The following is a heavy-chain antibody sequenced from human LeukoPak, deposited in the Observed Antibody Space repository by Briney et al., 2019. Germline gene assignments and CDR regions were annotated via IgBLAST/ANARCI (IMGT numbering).Heavy chain of an antibody. V-gene: IGHV3-66*01. J-gene: IGHJ6*03. CDR3: ARDSGSYRSLYYYYYMDV. CDR2: IYSGDTT. D-gene: IGHD1-26*01. Sequence: GSLRLSCAASGFTVSSNYMSWVRQAPGKGLEWVSVIYSGDTTYYADSVKGRFTISRDNSKNTLYFQMNSLRAEDTAVYYCARDSGSYRSLYYYYYMDVWGKGTTVTVSS. CDR1: GFTVSSNY.